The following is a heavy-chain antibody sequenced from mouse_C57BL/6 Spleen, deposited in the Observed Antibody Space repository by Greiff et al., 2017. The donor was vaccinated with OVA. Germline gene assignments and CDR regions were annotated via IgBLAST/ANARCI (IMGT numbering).Heavy chain of an antibody. CDR1: GFTFSSYG. V-gene: IGHV5-6*01. CDR3: ARHRVVAFYYFDY. D-gene: IGHD1-1*01. CDR2: ISSGGSYT. Sequence: EVQLVESGGDLVKPGGSLKLSCAASGFTFSSYGMSWVRQTPDKRLEWVATISSGGSYTYYPDSVKGRFTISRDNAKNTLYLQMSSLKSEDTAMYYCARHRVVAFYYFDYWGQGTTLTVSS. J-gene: IGHJ2*01.